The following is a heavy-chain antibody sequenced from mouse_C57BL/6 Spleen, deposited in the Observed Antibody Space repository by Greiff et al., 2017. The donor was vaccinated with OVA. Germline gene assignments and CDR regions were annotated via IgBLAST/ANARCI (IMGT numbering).Heavy chain of an antibody. CDR1: GYTFTSYW. J-gene: IGHJ2*01. Sequence: QVHVKQPGAELVKPGASVKLSCKASGYTFTSYWMHWVKQRPGQGLEWIGMIHPNSGSTNYNEKFKSKATLTVDKSSSTAYMQLSSLTSEDSAVYYCARPYDGYYNLYYFDYWGQGTTLTVSS. CDR3: ARPYDGYYNLYYFDY. D-gene: IGHD2-3*01. V-gene: IGHV1-64*01. CDR2: IHPNSGST.